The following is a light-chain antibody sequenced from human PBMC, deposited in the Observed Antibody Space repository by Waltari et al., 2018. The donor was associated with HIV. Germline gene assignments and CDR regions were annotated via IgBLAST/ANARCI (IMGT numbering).Light chain of an antibody. Sequence: SALPQPASVSGSPGQSITISCTGTSRDVGSYNLVSWYQQHPGKAPKLMIYEVNKRPSGVSNRFSGSKSGNTASLTISGLQAEDEADYYCCSYAGSPYVFGTGTKVTVL. J-gene: IGLJ1*01. CDR3: CSYAGSPYV. V-gene: IGLV2-23*02. CDR2: EVN. CDR1: SRDVGSYNL.